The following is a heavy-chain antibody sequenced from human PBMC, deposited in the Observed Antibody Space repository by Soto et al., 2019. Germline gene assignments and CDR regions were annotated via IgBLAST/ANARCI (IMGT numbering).Heavy chain of an antibody. CDR1: GFTFSSYS. D-gene: IGHD5-12*01. Sequence: EVQLVESGGGLVKPGGSLRLSCSASGFTFSSYSMNWVRQAPGKGLEWVSSISSSSSYIYYADSVKGRFTISRDNAKNSLYLQMNSLRTVHTAVYYCATGGWGISEWLRRHYFDYWGQGTLVTVSS. J-gene: IGHJ4*02. V-gene: IGHV3-21*01. CDR3: ATGGWGISEWLRRHYFDY. CDR2: ISSSSSYI.